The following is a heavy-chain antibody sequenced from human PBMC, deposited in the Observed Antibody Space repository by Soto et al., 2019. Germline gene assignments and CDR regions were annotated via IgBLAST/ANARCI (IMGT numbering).Heavy chain of an antibody. CDR1: GFSLSTSGVG. Sequence: QITLKESGPTLVRPTQTLTLTCAFSGFSLSTSGVGVGWIRQPPGKALEWLAVIYWDDSKHYSPSLRSSSTITNDPSKNQVVLTMHNTDTMDTGTYYCAHKVPEDWGLDHGGQGTLVSVSS. CDR2: IYWDDSK. CDR3: AHKVPEDWGLDH. V-gene: IGHV2-5*02. D-gene: IGHD7-27*01. J-gene: IGHJ4*02.